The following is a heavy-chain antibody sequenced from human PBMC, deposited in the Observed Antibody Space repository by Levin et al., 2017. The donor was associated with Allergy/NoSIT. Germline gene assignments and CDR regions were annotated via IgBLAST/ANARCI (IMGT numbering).Heavy chain of an antibody. CDR3: ATSIAARQSDY. D-gene: IGHD6-6*01. Sequence: SETLSLTCAVYGGSFSGYYWSWIRQPPGKGLEWIGEINHSGSTNYNPSLKSRVTISVDTSKNQFSLKLSSVTAADTAVYYCATSIAARQSDYWGQGTLVTVSS. V-gene: IGHV4-34*01. CDR1: GGSFSGYY. J-gene: IGHJ4*02. CDR2: INHSGST.